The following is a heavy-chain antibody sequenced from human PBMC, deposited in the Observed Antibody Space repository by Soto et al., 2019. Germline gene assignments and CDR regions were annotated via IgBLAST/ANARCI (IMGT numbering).Heavy chain of an antibody. D-gene: IGHD3-10*01. CDR2: IYWDDDK. J-gene: IGHJ4*02. Sequence: SGPTLVKPTQTLTLTCTFSGFSLSTSGVGVGWIRQPPGKALEWLALIYWDDDKRYSPSLKSRLTITKDTSKNQVVLTMTNMDPVDTATYYCAHSTTDVLLWFGELMPPEYFDYWGQGTLVTVSS. CDR1: GFSLSTSGVG. V-gene: IGHV2-5*02. CDR3: AHSTTDVLLWFGELMPPEYFDY.